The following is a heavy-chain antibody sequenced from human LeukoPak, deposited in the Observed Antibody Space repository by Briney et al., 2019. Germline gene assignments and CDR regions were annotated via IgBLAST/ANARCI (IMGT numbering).Heavy chain of an antibody. CDR1: GFTFSSFA. CDR3: AKDGYGVLDY. J-gene: IGHJ4*02. CDR2: ISGSGGST. V-gene: IGHV3-23*01. Sequence: GGSLRLSCAASGFTFSSFAMSWVRQAPGKGLEWVSAISGSGGSTFYADSVKGRFTISRDNSKNTLFLQMNGLRAEDTAVYYCAKDGYGVLDYWGQGTLVTVSS. D-gene: IGHD4-17*01.